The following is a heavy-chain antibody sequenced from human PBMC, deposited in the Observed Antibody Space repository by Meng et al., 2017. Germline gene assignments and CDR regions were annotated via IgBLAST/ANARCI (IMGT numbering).Heavy chain of an antibody. D-gene: IGHD1-26*01. Sequence: SCAASGFTFSSYAMSWVRQAPGKGLEWVSAISGSGGSTYYADSVKGRFTISRDNSKNTLYLQMNSLRAEDTAVYYCAKDDGLYSGSYYGAFDIWGQGTMVTVSS. V-gene: IGHV3-23*01. CDR1: GFTFSSYA. CDR2: ISGSGGST. J-gene: IGHJ3*02. CDR3: AKDDGLYSGSYYGAFDI.